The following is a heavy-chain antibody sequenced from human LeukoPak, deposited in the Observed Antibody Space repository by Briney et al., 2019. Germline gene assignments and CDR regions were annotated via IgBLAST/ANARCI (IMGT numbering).Heavy chain of an antibody. CDR3: ARVPTVISALWDY. J-gene: IGHJ4*02. V-gene: IGHV1-3*01. CDR2: INAGNGNT. D-gene: IGHD4-17*01. Sequence: ASVKVSCKASGYTFTSYAMHWVRQAPGQRLEWMGWINAGNGNTKYSQKFQGRVTITRDTSASKVYMELSSLRSEDTAVYYCARVPTVISALWDYWGREPWSPSPQ. CDR1: GYTFTSYA.